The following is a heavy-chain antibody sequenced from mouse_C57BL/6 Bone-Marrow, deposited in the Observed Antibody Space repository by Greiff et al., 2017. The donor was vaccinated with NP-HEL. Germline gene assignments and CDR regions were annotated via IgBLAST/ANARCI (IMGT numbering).Heavy chain of an antibody. Sequence: EVKLVETGGGLVKPGGSLKLSCAASGFTFSSYAMSWVRQTPEKRLEWVATISDGGSYTYYPDNVKGRSTISRDNARNNRYLQMSHLKSEDTAMYYCARDGRAWFAYWGQGTLVTVST. CDR2: ISDGGSYT. CDR3: ARDGRAWFAY. CDR1: GFTFSSYA. J-gene: IGHJ3*01. V-gene: IGHV5-4*01.